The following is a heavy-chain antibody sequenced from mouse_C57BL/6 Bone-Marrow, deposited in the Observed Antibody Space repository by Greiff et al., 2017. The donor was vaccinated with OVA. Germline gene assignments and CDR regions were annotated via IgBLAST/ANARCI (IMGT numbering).Heavy chain of an antibody. CDR1: GYTFTSYW. J-gene: IGHJ4*01. CDR3: ARRNYGSPYAMDY. V-gene: IGHV1-52*01. D-gene: IGHD1-1*01. CDR2: IDPSDSET. Sequence: QVQLQQPGAELVRPGSSVKLSCKASGYTFTSYWMHWVKQRPIQGLEWIGNIDPSDSETHYNQKFKDKATLTVDKSSSTAYMQLSSLTSEDSAVYYCARRNYGSPYAMDYWGQGTSVTVSS.